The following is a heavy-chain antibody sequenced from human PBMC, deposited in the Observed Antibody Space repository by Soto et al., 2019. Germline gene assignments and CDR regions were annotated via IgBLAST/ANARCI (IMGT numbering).Heavy chain of an antibody. Sequence: QVQLVQSGAEVKKPGSSVKVSCKASGGTFSSYAISWVRQAPGQGLEWMGGIIPIFGTANYAQKFQGRVTITADESTSTAYMELSRLRSEDTAVYYCARDDDYGGNRWYFDLWGRGTLVTVSS. CDR2: IIPIFGTA. V-gene: IGHV1-69*01. D-gene: IGHD4-17*01. CDR1: GGTFSSYA. J-gene: IGHJ2*01. CDR3: ARDDDYGGNRWYFDL.